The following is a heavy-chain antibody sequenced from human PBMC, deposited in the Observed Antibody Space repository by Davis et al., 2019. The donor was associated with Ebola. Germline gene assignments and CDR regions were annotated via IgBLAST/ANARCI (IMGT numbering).Heavy chain of an antibody. J-gene: IGHJ6*02. CDR1: GFAVSADY. D-gene: IGHD4-11*01. CDR3: AKDPSSYSNHDYGMDV. CDR2: IFYGDTT. Sequence: GGSLRLSCAASGFAVSADYMSWVRQAPGKGLEWVSVIFYGDTTSYADSVKGRFTIFRDNSKNTLYLQMHSLRVEDTAVYYCAKDPSSYSNHDYGMDVWGQGTTVTVSS. V-gene: IGHV3-53*01.